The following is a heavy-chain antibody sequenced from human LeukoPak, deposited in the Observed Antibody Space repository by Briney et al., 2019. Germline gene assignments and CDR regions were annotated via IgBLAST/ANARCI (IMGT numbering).Heavy chain of an antibody. CDR1: GFTFSSYN. D-gene: IGHD3-22*01. J-gene: IGHJ5*02. CDR2: ISDSSSSI. V-gene: IGHV3-48*01. CDR3: ARLPDYYDSSGYYSFFA. Sequence: GGSLRLSCAASGFTFSSYNMNWVRQAPGKGLEWVSYISDSSSSIYYADSVKGRFTISRDNAKNSLYLQMNSLRAEDTAVYYCARLPDYYDSSGYYSFFAWGQGTLVTVSS.